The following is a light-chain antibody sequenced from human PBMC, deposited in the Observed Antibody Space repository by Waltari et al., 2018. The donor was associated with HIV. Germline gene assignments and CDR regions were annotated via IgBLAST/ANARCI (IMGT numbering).Light chain of an antibody. Sequence: DIQITQSPSTLSASVGDRVTITCRAMHSIYIWLSVYQQRPGKATKLLIYKASSLESGVPSRFSVSGSGTEFSLTISSLQPDDFATYICQKYNSYLWTFGQGTKVEIK. CDR2: KAS. V-gene: IGKV1-5*03. CDR1: HSIYIW. J-gene: IGKJ1*01. CDR3: QKYNSYLWT.